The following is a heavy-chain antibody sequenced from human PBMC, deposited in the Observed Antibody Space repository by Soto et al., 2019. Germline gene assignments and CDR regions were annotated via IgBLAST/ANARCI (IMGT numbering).Heavy chain of an antibody. CDR2: IFYSGST. J-gene: IGHJ4*02. V-gene: IGHV4-31*03. Sequence: PSETLSLTCTVSGGSISSGGYYWSWLRQHPGKGLEWIGYIFYSGSTYYNPSLKSRVTMSLDTSKDQVSLKLSSVTAADTAVYYCARDLGGSDDYWGQGTLVTVSS. CDR3: ARDLGGSDDY. CDR1: GGSISSGGYY. D-gene: IGHD6-25*01.